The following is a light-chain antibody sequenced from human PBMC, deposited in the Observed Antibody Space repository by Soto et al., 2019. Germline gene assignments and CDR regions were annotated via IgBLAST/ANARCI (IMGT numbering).Light chain of an antibody. CDR1: QSVSSY. V-gene: IGKV3-11*01. J-gene: IGKJ1*01. CDR3: QQRSNWPLT. CDR2: DAS. Sequence: EIVLTQSPATLSLSPGERATLSCRASQSVSSYFAWYQQKPGQAPRLLIYDASSRATGILARFSGSGSGTDFTLTIISLDPEDFAVYYCQQRSNWPLTFGQGTKVDIK.